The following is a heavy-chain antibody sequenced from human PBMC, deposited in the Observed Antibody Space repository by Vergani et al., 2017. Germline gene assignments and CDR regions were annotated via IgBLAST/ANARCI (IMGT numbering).Heavy chain of an antibody. CDR1: GYTFTSYY. CDR3: ARGDSSVYYGMDV. V-gene: IGHV1-46*01. D-gene: IGHD3-22*01. J-gene: IGHJ6*02. CDR2: INPSGGST. Sequence: QVQLVQSGAEVKKPGASVKVSCKASGYTFTSYYMHWVRQAPGQGLEWMGIINPSGGSTSYAQKFQGRVTITADESTSTAYMELSSLRSENTAVYYCARGDSSVYYGMDVWGQGTTVTVSS.